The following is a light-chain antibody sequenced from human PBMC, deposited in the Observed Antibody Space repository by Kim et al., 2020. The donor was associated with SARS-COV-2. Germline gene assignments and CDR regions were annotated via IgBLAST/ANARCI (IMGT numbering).Light chain of an antibody. V-gene: IGLV3-1*01. J-gene: IGLJ1*01. CDR2: QDS. CDR1: KLGDKY. CDR3: QAWDSSTSV. Sequence: MSPGQTASITCSGDKLGDKYACWYQQKPGQSPVLVIYQDSKRPSGIPERFSGSNSGNTATLTISGTQAMDEADYYCQAWDSSTSVFGTGTKVTVL.